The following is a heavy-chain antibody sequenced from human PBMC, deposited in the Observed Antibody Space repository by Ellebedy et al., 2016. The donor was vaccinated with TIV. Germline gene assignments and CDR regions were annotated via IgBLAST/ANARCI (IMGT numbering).Heavy chain of an antibody. J-gene: IGHJ6*02. CDR3: ARRGGFYCSGGSCYSQYYYYGMDG. D-gene: IGHD2-15*01. V-gene: IGHV1-18*01. CDR2: ISAYNGNT. CDR1: GYTFTSYG. Sequence: ASVKVSCXASGYTFTSYGISWVRQAPGQGLEWLGWISAYNGNTNYAQKFQGRVTITADKSTSTAYMELSSLRSEDTAVYYCARRGGFYCSGGSCYSQYYYYGMDGWGQGTTVTVSS.